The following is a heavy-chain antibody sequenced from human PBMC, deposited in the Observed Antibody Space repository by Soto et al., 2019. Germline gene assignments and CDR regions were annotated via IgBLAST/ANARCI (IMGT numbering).Heavy chain of an antibody. V-gene: IGHV3-23*01. CDR3: AKDLSYGATPGGACDI. D-gene: IGHD1-26*01. Sequence: GGSLRLSCAASTFTFTGYAMSWVRQAPGKGLEWVSGISSSSDNTYYADSVKGRFTISRDNSKNTLYVQMNSVRAEDTAVYYWAKDLSYGATPGGACDIWGQGTKVTVSS. J-gene: IGHJ3*02. CDR1: TFTFTGYA. CDR2: ISSSSDNT.